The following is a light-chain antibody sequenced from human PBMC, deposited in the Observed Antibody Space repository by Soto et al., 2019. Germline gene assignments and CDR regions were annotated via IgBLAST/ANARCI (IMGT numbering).Light chain of an antibody. J-gene: IGKJ5*01. CDR3: QQRGNWPPS. Sequence: EIVLTQSPATLSLSPGERATLSCRASQSVSSYLAWYQQKPGQAPRFLIYDSSNRATGIPARFTGSGSGTDFTLTLSSLEPEDFAVYYCQQRGNWPPSFGQGTRLEIK. CDR2: DSS. V-gene: IGKV3-11*01. CDR1: QSVSSY.